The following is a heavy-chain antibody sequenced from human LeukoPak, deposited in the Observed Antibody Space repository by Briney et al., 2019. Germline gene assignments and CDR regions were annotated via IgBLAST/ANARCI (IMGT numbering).Heavy chain of an antibody. CDR2: IIPIFGTA. Sequence: SVKVSCKASGGTFSSYAISWVRQAPGQGLEWMGGIIPIFGTANYAQKFQGRVTITTDESTSTAYMELSSLRSEDTAVYYCASGPHIAAAGTGYWGQGTLVTVSS. J-gene: IGHJ4*02. D-gene: IGHD6-13*01. CDR3: ASGPHIAAAGTGY. CDR1: GGTFSSYA. V-gene: IGHV1-69*05.